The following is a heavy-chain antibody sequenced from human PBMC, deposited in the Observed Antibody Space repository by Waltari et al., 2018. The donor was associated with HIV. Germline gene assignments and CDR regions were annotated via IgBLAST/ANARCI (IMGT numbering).Heavy chain of an antibody. J-gene: IGHJ4*02. Sequence: QVQLVESGGGVVQPGRSRRLSCAASGISFSSEAMHWVRQAPGKGLEWVAAISYDGRNKFYAASVKGRFTISRDNSKNTVYVEMSSLSPEDTAVYFCARDAAPPEYWGQGTLVTVSS. V-gene: IGHV3-30*04. CDR1: GISFSSEA. CDR2: ISYDGRNK. CDR3: ARDAAPPEY.